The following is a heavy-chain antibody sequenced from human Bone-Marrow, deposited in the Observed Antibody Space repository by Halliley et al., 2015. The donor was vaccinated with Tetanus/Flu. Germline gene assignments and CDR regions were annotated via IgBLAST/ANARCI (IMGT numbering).Heavy chain of an antibody. CDR2: ISGSGGST. Sequence: SLRLSCEASGFTFSSYSMSWVRQAPGKGLEWVSAISGSGGSTYYGDSVMGRFMISRNNSRHTLYLQMNRLRAEDTAIYYCAKSSGTLKSGPDYWGQGTLVTVSS. CDR3: AKSSGTLKSGPDY. J-gene: IGHJ4*02. D-gene: IGHD1-7*01. CDR1: GFTFSSYS. V-gene: IGHV3-23*01.